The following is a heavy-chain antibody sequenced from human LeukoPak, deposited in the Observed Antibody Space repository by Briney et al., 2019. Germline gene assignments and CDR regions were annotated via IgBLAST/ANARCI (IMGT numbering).Heavy chain of an antibody. Sequence: SETLSLTFAVYGGSFSGYYWSWLRQPPGKGLEWIGEINHSGSTNDNPSLKSRVTIPVDTSKNQFSLKLSSVTAADTAVYYCARLYGDYTSSSFDYWGQGTLVTVSS. J-gene: IGHJ4*02. D-gene: IGHD4-17*01. CDR1: GGSFSGYY. V-gene: IGHV4-34*01. CDR3: ARLYGDYTSSSFDY. CDR2: INHSGST.